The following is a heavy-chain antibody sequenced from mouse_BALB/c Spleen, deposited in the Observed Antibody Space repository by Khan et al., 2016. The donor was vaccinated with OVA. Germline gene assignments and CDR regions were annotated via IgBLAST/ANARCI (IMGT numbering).Heavy chain of an antibody. J-gene: IGHJ2*01. CDR2: IHSSGVT. V-gene: IGHV3-1*02. Sequence: EVQLQESGPDLVKPSQSLSLTCTVTGSSITSAYSWHWVRQFPGNKLEWMGYIHSSGVTNYNPSLKSRVSISRDTSKNQFFLQLNSVTTEDTATYYCARFDGSRALDCWGQGSTLTVSA. CDR3: ARFDGSRALDC. CDR1: GSSITSAYS. D-gene: IGHD1-1*01.